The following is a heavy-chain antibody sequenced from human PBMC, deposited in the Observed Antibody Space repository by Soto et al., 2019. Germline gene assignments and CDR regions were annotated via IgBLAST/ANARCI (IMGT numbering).Heavy chain of an antibody. Sequence: ASVKVSCKASGYAFSFGFSWVRQAAGQGLEWMGWISASDGSTNYAPKFRGRNSMTTDTSTNTAYMDLLSLTSYDTAVYFCAAYYYGSGSYYRFDNWGQGTLVTVSS. CDR2: ISASDGST. D-gene: IGHD3-10*01. V-gene: IGHV1-18*01. J-gene: IGHJ4*02. CDR3: AAYYYGSGSYYRFDN. CDR1: GYAFSFG.